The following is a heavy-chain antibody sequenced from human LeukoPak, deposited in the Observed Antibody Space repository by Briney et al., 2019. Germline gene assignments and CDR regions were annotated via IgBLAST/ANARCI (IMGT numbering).Heavy chain of an antibody. Sequence: PGGSLRLSCAASGFRFSDYYMSWIRQAPGKGLEWVSHITSSSSYTNYADSVKGRFTISRDNSKSTLNLQMNSLRAEDTAVYYCAKDRLDSAYYYSHYFDYWGQGTLVTVSS. CDR3: AKDRLDSAYYYSHYFDY. J-gene: IGHJ4*02. CDR1: GFRFSDYY. V-gene: IGHV3-11*05. CDR2: ITSSSSYT. D-gene: IGHD3-22*01.